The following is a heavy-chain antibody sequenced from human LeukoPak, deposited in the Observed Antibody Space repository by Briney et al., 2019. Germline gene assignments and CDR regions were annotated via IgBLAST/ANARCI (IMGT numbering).Heavy chain of an antibody. V-gene: IGHV3-48*04. CDR2: ISSSGSTI. Sequence: PGGSLRLSCAASGFTFSSYSMNWVRQAPGKGLEWVSYISSSGSTIYYADSVKGRFTISRDNAKNSLYLQMNSLRAEDTAVYYCARDLSPGRGVPIYYGMDVWGQGTTVTVSS. D-gene: IGHD3-10*01. J-gene: IGHJ6*02. CDR3: ARDLSPGRGVPIYYGMDV. CDR1: GFTFSSYS.